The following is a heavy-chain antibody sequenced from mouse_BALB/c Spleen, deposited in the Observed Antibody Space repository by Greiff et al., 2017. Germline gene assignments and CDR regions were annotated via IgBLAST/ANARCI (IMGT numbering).Heavy chain of an antibody. J-gene: IGHJ4*01. Sequence: EVMLVESGGGLVQPGGSRKLSCAASGFTFSSFGMHWVRQAPEKGLEWVAYISSGSSTIYYADTVKGRFTISRDNPKNTLFLQMTSLRSEDTAMYYCARWDYAMDYWGQGTSVTVSS. V-gene: IGHV5-17*02. CDR2: ISSGSSTI. CDR1: GFTFSSFG. CDR3: ARWDYAMDY.